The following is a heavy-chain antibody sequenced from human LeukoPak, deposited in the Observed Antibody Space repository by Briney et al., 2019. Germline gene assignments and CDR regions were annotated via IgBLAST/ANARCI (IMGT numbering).Heavy chain of an antibody. V-gene: IGHV1-69*06. J-gene: IGHJ5*02. CDR2: IILIFGTA. Sequence: ASVKVSCRASGGTFSSYAISWVRQAPGQGLEWMGRIILIFGTANYAQKFQGRVTITADKSTSTAYMELSSLRSEDTAVYYCAREPVVVTAYNWFDPWGQGTLVTVSS. CDR1: GGTFSSYA. CDR3: AREPVVVTAYNWFDP. D-gene: IGHD2-21*02.